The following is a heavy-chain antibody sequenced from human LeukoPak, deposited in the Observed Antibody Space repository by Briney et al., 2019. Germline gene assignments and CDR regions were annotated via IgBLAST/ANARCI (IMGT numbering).Heavy chain of an antibody. V-gene: IGHV4-59*01. CDR2: IYYSGST. CDR3: ARERNILTGYYDY. CDR1: GGSLSSYY. D-gene: IGHD3-9*01. Sequence: TSETLSLTCTVSGGSLSSYYWSWIRQPPGKGLEWIGYIYYSGSTNYNPSLKSRVTISVDTSKNQFSLKLSSVTAADTAVYYCARERNILTGYYDYWGQGTLVTVSS. J-gene: IGHJ4*02.